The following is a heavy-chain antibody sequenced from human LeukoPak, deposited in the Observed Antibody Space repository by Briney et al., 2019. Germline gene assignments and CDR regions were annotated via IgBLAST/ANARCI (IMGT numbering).Heavy chain of an antibody. V-gene: IGHV4-39*07. CDR1: GGSISSSNYY. J-gene: IGHJ4*02. CDR2: TYYSGST. Sequence: SETLSLTCTVSGGSISSSNYYWGWIRQPPGKGLEWIGNTYYSGSTYYNPSLKSRVTISVDTSKNQFSLKLSSVTAADTAVYYCARDRGYSSSWYAGFDYWGQGTLVTVSS. D-gene: IGHD6-13*01. CDR3: ARDRGYSSSWYAGFDY.